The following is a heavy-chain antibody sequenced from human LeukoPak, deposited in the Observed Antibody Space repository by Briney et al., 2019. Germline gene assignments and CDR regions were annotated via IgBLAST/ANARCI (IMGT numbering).Heavy chain of an antibody. CDR3: ARISLGYCSSTSCYAAVYYYGMDV. D-gene: IGHD2-2*01. J-gene: IGHJ6*04. CDR2: IIPICGTA. CDR1: GGTFSSYA. V-gene: IGHV1-69*06. Sequence: SVKVSCKASGGTFSSYAISWVRQAPGQGLEWMGGIIPICGTANYAQKFQGRVTITADKSTSTAYMELSSLRSEDTAVYYCARISLGYCSSTSCYAAVYYYGMDVWGKGTTVTVSS.